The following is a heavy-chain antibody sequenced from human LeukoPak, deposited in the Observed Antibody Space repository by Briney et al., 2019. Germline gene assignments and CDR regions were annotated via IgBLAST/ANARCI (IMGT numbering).Heavy chain of an antibody. V-gene: IGHV4-39*01. CDR1: SDSVISSTYY. CDR2: IYYSGST. CDR3: APLSSSADY. D-gene: IGHD6-6*01. Sequence: SETLSLTCSVSSDSVISSTYYWGWIRQPPGKGLEWIGSIYYSGSTYYNPSLKSRVTISVDTSKNQFSLKLSSVTAADTAVYYCAPLSSSADYWGQGTLVTVSS. J-gene: IGHJ4*02.